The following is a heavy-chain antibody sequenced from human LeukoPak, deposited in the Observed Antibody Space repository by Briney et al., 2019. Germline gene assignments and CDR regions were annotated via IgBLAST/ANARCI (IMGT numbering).Heavy chain of an antibody. CDR3: ASLHHDFWSGLNDY. Sequence: PSETLSLTCTVSGGSISSSSYYWGWIRQPPGKGLEWIGSIYYSGSTYYNPSLKSRVTLSPDTSKNQFSLKLSSVTAADTAVFYCASLHHDFWSGLNDYWGQGTLVTVSS. J-gene: IGHJ4*02. CDR1: GGSISSSSYY. CDR2: IYYSGST. V-gene: IGHV4-39*01. D-gene: IGHD3-3*01.